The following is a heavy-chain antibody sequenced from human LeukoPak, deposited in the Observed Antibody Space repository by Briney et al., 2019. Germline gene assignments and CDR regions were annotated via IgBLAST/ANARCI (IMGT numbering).Heavy chain of an antibody. V-gene: IGHV4-4*08. D-gene: IGHD3-16*02. J-gene: IGHJ4*02. CDR3: TRRTYRADFDY. Sequence: SETLSLTCTVSGGSISSYYWSWIRQPPGKGLEWIGYIYSSGSTQYTPSLKSRVTISADMSKNQFFLKLTSATAADTAVYYCTRRTYRADFDYWGQGSLVTVSS. CDR1: GGSISSYY. CDR2: IYSSGST.